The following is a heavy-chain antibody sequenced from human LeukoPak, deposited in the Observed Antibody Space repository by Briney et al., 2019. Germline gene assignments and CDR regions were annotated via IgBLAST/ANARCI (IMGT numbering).Heavy chain of an antibody. D-gene: IGHD5-12*01. Sequence: GGSLRPSCAASGFTFSSYSMNWVRQAPGKGLEWVSSISSSSSYIYYADSVKGRFTISRDNAKNSLYLQMNSLRAEDTAVYYCARVMGLRGFDAFDIWGQGTMVTVSS. J-gene: IGHJ3*02. CDR3: ARVMGLRGFDAFDI. CDR2: ISSSSSYI. CDR1: GFTFSSYS. V-gene: IGHV3-21*01.